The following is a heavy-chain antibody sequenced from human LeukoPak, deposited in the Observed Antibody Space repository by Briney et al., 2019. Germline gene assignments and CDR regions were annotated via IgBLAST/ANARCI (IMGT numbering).Heavy chain of an antibody. CDR3: ARENREGNWFDP. V-gene: IGHV1-18*01. Sequence: XASXYTFXSXGISWVRQAPGQGLEGMGWISAYNGNTNYAQKLQGRVTMTTDTSTSTAYMELRSLRSDDTAVYYCARENREGNWFDPWGQGTLVTVSS. CDR1: XYTFXSXG. CDR2: ISAYNGNT. D-gene: IGHD1-26*01. J-gene: IGHJ5*02.